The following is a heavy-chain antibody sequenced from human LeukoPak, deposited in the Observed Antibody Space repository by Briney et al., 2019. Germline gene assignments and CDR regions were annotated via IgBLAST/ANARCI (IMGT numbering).Heavy chain of an antibody. V-gene: IGHV1-69*13. CDR3: ARRQGFMQQLDYQTPYYYYGMDV. Sequence: SVKVSCKASGGTFSSYAISWVRQAPGQGLEWMGGIIPIFGTANYAQKFQGRVTITADESTSTAYMELSSLRSEDTAVYYCARRQGFMQQLDYQTPYYYYGMDVWGQGTTVTVSS. D-gene: IGHD6-13*01. J-gene: IGHJ6*02. CDR2: IIPIFGTA. CDR1: GGTFSSYA.